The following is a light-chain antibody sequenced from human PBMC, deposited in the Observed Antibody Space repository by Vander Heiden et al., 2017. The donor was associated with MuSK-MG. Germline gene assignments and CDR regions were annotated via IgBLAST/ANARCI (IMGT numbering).Light chain of an antibody. V-gene: IGLV7-46*01. CDR3: LLSYSAALVV. J-gene: IGLJ2*01. Sequence: QAVVTQEPSLPVSPGGPVTLTCGSRTGAVTNDLYPYWCQQKPGQAPRALLYDTSNTHSCTPARFSGSLPAGTAALTLSGAQPEDEADYYCLLSYSAALVVFGGGTKLTVL. CDR1: TGAVTNDLY. CDR2: DTS.